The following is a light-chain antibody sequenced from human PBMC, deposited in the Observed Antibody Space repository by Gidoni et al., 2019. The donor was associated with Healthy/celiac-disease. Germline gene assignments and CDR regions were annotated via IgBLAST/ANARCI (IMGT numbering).Light chain of an antibody. CDR1: TGAVTSGHY. V-gene: IGLV7-46*01. CDR3: LLSYSGARGNWV. CDR2: DTS. J-gene: IGLJ3*02. Sequence: QAVVTQEPSLTVSPGGTVTLTCGSSTGAVTSGHYPYWFQQKPGQAPRTLIYDTSNKHSWTPARFSGSLLGGKAALTLSGAQPEDEAEYYCLLSYSGARGNWVFGGGTKLTV.